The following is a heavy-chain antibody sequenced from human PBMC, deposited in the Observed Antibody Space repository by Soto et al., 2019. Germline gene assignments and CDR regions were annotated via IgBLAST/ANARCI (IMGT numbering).Heavy chain of an antibody. J-gene: IGHJ6*02. Sequence: GASVKVSCKASEDTFTRYVIHWVRQAPGQSLDWMGWINAGNGNTKYSQNFQGRVTITRDASASTAYMELSSLRSQDTAVYYCATSTIDTSTWKQYFYGMDVWGQGSTVTVSS. CDR3: ATSTIDTSTWKQYFYGMDV. V-gene: IGHV1-3*01. CDR1: EDTFTRYV. CDR2: INAGNGNT. D-gene: IGHD6-13*01.